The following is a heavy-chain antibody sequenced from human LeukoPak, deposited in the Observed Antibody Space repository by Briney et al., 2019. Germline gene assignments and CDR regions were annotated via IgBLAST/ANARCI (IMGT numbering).Heavy chain of an antibody. Sequence: SETLSLTCTVSGGSISTYYWSWIRQPPGKGLEWIGYIYYSGNTNYKPSLKSRVSMSEDTSKNQFSLRLSSVTAADTAVYYCARSYYGSRDDAFDIWGQGTMVTVSS. D-gene: IGHD3-22*01. J-gene: IGHJ3*02. CDR2: IYYSGNT. CDR1: GGSISTYY. CDR3: ARSYYGSRDDAFDI. V-gene: IGHV4-59*01.